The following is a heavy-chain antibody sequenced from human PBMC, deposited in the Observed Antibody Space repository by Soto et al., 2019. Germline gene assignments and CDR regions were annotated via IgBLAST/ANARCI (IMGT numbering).Heavy chain of an antibody. CDR3: ARDGDGRMTTNPYYYYGMDV. Sequence: SETLSLTCSVSGVSVTSYHWSWIRQFPGKGLEWIGYIFHSGISYSNPSLKGRVTMSVDGSKNRFSLRLSSVTAADTAVYYCARDGDGRMTTNPYYYYGMDVWGPGITVTVSS. D-gene: IGHD2-21*02. J-gene: IGHJ6*02. CDR1: GVSVTSYH. V-gene: IGHV4-59*02. CDR2: IFHSGIS.